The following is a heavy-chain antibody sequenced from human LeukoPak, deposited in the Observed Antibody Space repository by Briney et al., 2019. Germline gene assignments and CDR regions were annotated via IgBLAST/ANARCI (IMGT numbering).Heavy chain of an antibody. CDR3: VRDIGAVAGTDDY. CDR2: INSDGGST. CDR1: GFTFSSYW. D-gene: IGHD6-19*01. J-gene: IGHJ4*02. Sequence: GGSLRLSCAASGFTFSSYWMHWVRQAPGKGLVWVSRINSDGGSTTYADSVRGRFTISRDNAKKTLYLQMNSLRVEDTAVYYCVRDIGAVAGTDDYWGQGTLVTVSS. V-gene: IGHV3-74*01.